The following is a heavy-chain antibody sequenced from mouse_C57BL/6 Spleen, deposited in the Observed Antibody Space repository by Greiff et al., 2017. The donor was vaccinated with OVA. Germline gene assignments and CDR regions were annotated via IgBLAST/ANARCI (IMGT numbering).Heavy chain of an antibody. D-gene: IGHD2-3*01. CDR1: GYTFTSYW. J-gene: IGHJ4*01. Sequence: QVQLQQPGAELVRPGSSVKLSCKASGYTFTSYWMHWVQQRPIQGLEWIGNIDPSDSDTHYNQKFKDKATLTVDKSSSTAYMQLSSLTSEDSAVYDCARDDGYYDAMDDWGQGTSVTVSS. CDR3: ARDDGYYDAMDD. CDR2: IDPSDSDT. V-gene: IGHV1-52*01.